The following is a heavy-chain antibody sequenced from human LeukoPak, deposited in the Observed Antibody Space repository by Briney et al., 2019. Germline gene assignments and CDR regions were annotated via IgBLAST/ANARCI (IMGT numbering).Heavy chain of an antibody. CDR3: AKLGYCSSTSCFRFDP. V-gene: IGHV1-69*05. Sequence: SVKVSCKASGGTFSSYAISWVRQAPGQGLEWMGGIIPIFGTANYAQKFQGRVTITTDESTSTAYMELSSLRSEDTAVYHCAKLGYCSSTSCFRFDPWGQGTLVTVSS. CDR2: IIPIFGTA. D-gene: IGHD2-2*01. J-gene: IGHJ5*02. CDR1: GGTFSSYA.